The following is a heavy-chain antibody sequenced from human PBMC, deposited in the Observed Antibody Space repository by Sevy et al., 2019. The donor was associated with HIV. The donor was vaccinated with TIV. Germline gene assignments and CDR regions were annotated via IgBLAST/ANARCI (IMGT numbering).Heavy chain of an antibody. CDR3: AGDPSATRHYYYGMDV. CDR1: GFTFSSYA. CDR2: ISYDGSNK. D-gene: IGHD5-12*01. Sequence: GGSLRLSCAASGFTFSSYAMHWVRQAPGKGLEWVAVISYDGSNKYYADSVKGRFTISRDNSKNTLYLQMNSLRAEDTAVYYCAGDPSATRHYYYGMDVWGQGTTVTVSS. J-gene: IGHJ6*02. V-gene: IGHV3-30*04.